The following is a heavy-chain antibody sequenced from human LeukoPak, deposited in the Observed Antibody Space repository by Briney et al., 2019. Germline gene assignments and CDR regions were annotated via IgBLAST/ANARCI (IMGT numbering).Heavy chain of an antibody. CDR1: GYTFTSDG. CDR2: ISAYNGNT. CDR3: AGTTVTTYYYMDV. V-gene: IGHV1-18*01. D-gene: IGHD4-17*01. Sequence: ASVKVSCKASGYTFTSDGISWVRQAPGQGLEWMGWISAYNGNTNYAQKLQGRVTMTTDTSTSTAYMELRSLRSDDTAVYYCAGTTVTTYYYMDVWGKGTTVTVSS. J-gene: IGHJ6*03.